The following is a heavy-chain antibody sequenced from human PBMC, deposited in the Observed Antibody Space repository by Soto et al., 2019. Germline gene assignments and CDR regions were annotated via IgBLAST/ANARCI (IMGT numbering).Heavy chain of an antibody. Sequence: KASETLSLTCTVSGGSANSYYWSWIRQPPGKGLEWIGYIFYSGSTKSNPSLKSRVTMSVDMSKNQFSLRLTSVTAADTAVYYCARVFPSYCGGDCSYFDSWGQGTLVTVSS. CDR3: ARVFPSYCGGDCSYFDS. J-gene: IGHJ4*02. CDR1: GGSANSYY. V-gene: IGHV4-59*02. CDR2: IFYSGST. D-gene: IGHD2-21*02.